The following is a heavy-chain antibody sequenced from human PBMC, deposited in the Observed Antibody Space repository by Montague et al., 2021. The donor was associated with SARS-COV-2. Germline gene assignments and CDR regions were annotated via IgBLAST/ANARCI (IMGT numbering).Heavy chain of an antibody. V-gene: IGHV4-34*01. D-gene: IGHD6-6*01. CDR2: INHSGST. Sequence: SETLSLTCAVYGGSFSGYYWSWIRQPPGKGLEWIGEINHSGSTNYNPSLKSRVTISVDTSKNQFSLKLSPVTAADTAVYYCARGRRIAARHSEGYFDLWGRGTLVTVSS. CDR1: GGSFSGYY. CDR3: ARGRRIAARHSEGYFDL. J-gene: IGHJ2*01.